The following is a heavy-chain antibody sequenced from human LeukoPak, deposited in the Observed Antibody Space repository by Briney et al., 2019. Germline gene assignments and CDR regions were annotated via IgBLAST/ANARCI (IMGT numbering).Heavy chain of an antibody. CDR2: ISNSGSTV. CDR1: GFTFSDYY. J-gene: IGHJ6*02. D-gene: IGHD2-8*01. CDR3: ALGTINKDYYFGMDV. V-gene: IGHV3-11*01. Sequence: GGSLRLSCAASGFTFSDYYMTWLRQDPGKGLEWLSYISNSGSTVFYADSVKGRFTVSRDNAKRSLYLQIESLRDDDTAVYHCALGTINKDYYFGMDVWGQGTTVTVSS.